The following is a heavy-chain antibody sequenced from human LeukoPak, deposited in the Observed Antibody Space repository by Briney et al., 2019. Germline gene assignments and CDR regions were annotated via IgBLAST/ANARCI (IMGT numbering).Heavy chain of an antibody. CDR3: AKESDSGYHSEGPKT. CDR2: VRNDGSNE. J-gene: IGHJ5*02. D-gene: IGHD5-12*01. V-gene: IGHV3-30*02. CDR1: GFVLSDYG. Sequence: GGSLRLSCAASGFVLSDYGMHWVRQAPGKGLEWVAFVRNDGSNEYYVGSVKGRFTISRDKSKNTLYLQMNSLRAEDTAVYSCAKESDSGYHSEGPKTWGLGTLVTVSS.